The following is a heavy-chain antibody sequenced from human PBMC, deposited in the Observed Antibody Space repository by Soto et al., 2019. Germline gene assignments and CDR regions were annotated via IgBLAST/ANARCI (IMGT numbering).Heavy chain of an antibody. Sequence: GGSLRLSCAASGFTFSSYGMHWVRQAPGKGLEWVAVISYDGSNKYYADSVKGRFTISRDNSKNTLYLQMNSLSAEDMAVYYCAKDSRIVVVTAAYDHWGQGTLVTVSS. J-gene: IGHJ4*02. V-gene: IGHV3-30*18. CDR1: GFTFSSYG. CDR3: AKDSRIVVVTAAYDH. D-gene: IGHD2-21*02. CDR2: ISYDGSNK.